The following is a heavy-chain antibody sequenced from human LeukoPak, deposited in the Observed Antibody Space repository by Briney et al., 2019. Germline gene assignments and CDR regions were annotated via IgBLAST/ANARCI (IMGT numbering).Heavy chain of an antibody. J-gene: IGHJ3*02. Sequence: SVNVSCKASGVTFSSYAISWVRQAPGQGLEWMGGIIPIFGTANYTQKFQGRVTITADESTSTAYMELSSLRSEDTAVYYCARVPHCSGGSCYGWRAFDIWGQGTMVTVSS. V-gene: IGHV1-69*13. D-gene: IGHD2-15*01. CDR1: GVTFSSYA. CDR2: IIPIFGTA. CDR3: ARVPHCSGGSCYGWRAFDI.